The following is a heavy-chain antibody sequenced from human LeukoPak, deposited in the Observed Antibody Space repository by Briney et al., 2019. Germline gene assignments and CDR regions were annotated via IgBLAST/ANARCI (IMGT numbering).Heavy chain of an antibody. Sequence: GGSLRLSCTASGFAFSDYWMSWVRQAPGKGLEWLANINQDGSQTSYVDSVRGRFTVSRDNAKDSLYLQMNSLRADDTAVYYCARDSSPRYSGYDWVYWGRGTLVTVSS. V-gene: IGHV3-7*01. CDR1: GFAFSDYW. CDR2: INQDGSQT. CDR3: ARDSSPRYSGYDWVY. J-gene: IGHJ4*02. D-gene: IGHD5-12*01.